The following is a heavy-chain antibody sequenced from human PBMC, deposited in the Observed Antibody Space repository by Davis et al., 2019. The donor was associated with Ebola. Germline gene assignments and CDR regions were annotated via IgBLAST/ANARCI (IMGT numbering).Heavy chain of an antibody. CDR3: ARFYGDHGYYYGMDV. D-gene: IGHD4-17*01. V-gene: IGHV5-10-1*04. J-gene: IGHJ6*02. CDR2: IDPSDSYT. CDR1: GYSFTSYW. Sequence: GESLKISCKGSGYSFTSYWIGWVRQLPGKGLEWMGRIDPSDSYTNYSPSFQGQVTISADKSISTAYLQWSSLKASDTAMYYCARFYGDHGYYYGMDVWGQGTTVTVSS.